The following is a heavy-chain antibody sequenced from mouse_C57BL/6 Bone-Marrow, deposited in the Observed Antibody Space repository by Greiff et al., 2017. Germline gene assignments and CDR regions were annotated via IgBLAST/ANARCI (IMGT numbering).Heavy chain of an antibody. CDR2: LNPNNGGT. CDR1: GYTFTDYY. V-gene: IGHV1-26*01. J-gene: IGHJ2*01. Sequence: EVQLQQSGPELVKPGASVKISCKASGYTFTDYYMNWVKQSHGKSLEWIGDLNPNNGGTSYNQKFKGKATLTVDKSSSTAYMELRSLTSEDSAVYYCARGYYGSSPYYFDYWGQGTTLTVSS. CDR3: ARGYYGSSPYYFDY. D-gene: IGHD1-1*01.